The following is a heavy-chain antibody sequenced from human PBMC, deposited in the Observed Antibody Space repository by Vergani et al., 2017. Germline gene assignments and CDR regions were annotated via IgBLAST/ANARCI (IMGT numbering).Heavy chain of an antibody. J-gene: IGHJ6*03. CDR2: IDHTGRP. CDR1: GGSFTSYH. CDR3: ARVNTETNCHLYYYYYMDV. Sequence: QVQLQQWGGGLLKPSETLSLTCVVNGGSFTSYHWTWIRQSPGEGLEWVGNIDHTGRPDSNPSLKSRLTMSVYQSRKRFSLTLNSVTATETAIYFCARVNTETNCHLYYYYYMDVWLQGTAATVS. D-gene: IGHD4-11*01. V-gene: IGHV4-34*01.